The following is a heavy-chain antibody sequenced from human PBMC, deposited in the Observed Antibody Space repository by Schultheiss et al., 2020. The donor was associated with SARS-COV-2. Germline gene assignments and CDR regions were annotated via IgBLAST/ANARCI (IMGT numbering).Heavy chain of an antibody. CDR1: GGSISSGGYY. V-gene: IGHV4-31*03. CDR2: IYYSGTT. J-gene: IGHJ3*02. D-gene: IGHD1-26*01. CDR3: ARARNSGIDAFDI. Sequence: SETLSLTCTVSGGSISSGGYYWSWIRQHPGKGLEWIGYIYYSGTTYYSPSLKSRVTMSVDTPKNQFSLKVSSVTAADTAVYYCARARNSGIDAFDIWGQGTMVTVSS.